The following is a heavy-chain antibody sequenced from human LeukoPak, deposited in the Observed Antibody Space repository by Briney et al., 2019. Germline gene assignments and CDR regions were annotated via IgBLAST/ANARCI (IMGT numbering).Heavy chain of an antibody. D-gene: IGHD3-10*01. V-gene: IGHV3-23*01. Sequence: GGSLRLSCAASGFTFASDAMSWVRQAPGKGLEWVSGIRGGISDTYYADSVKGRSTISRDNSKNTLYLQMNSLTAEDTALYYCAKVQWFGELSAFDCWGQGTLVTVSS. CDR1: GFTFASDA. J-gene: IGHJ4*02. CDR3: AKVQWFGELSAFDC. CDR2: IRGGISDT.